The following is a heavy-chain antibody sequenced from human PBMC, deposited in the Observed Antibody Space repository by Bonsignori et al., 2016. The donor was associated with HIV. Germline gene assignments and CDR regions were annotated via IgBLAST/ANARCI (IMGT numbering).Heavy chain of an antibody. V-gene: IGHV4-38-2*01. CDR3: ARQLDFESPPSGY. D-gene: IGHD3-3*01. CDR1: GYSISSGYY. CDR2: IYHSGST. J-gene: IGHJ4*02. Sequence: SETLSLTCAVSGYSISSGYYWGWIRQPPGKGLEWIGSIYHSGSTYYNPSLKSRVTISVDTSKNQFSLKLSSVTAADTAVYYCARQLDFESPPSGYWGQGTLVTVSS.